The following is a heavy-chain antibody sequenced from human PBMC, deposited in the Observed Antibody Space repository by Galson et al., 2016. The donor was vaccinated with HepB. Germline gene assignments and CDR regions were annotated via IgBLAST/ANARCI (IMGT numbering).Heavy chain of an antibody. CDR1: GFRFDDFA. Sequence: SLRLSCAGSGFRFDDFAMHWVRQAPGRGREWVSGISWESGSIGYATSVKGRFTISRDNSKNSLFLQMTSLRSEDTALYYCAKDRYRGFDSNWRQIDYWGQGTLVTVSS. D-gene: IGHD1-26*01. J-gene: IGHJ4*02. V-gene: IGHV3-9*01. CDR3: AKDRYRGFDSNWRQIDY. CDR2: ISWESGSI.